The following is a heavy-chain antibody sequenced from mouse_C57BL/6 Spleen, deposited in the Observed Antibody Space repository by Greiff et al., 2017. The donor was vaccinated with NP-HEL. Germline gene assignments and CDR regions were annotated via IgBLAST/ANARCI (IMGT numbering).Heavy chain of an antibody. J-gene: IGHJ1*03. D-gene: IGHD1-1*01. CDR3: ARMAATRYFDV. CDR1: GYSFTDYN. Sequence: EVQLQQSGPELVKPGASVKISCKASGYSFTDYNMNWVKQSNGKSLEWIGVINPDYGTTSYNQKFKGKTTLTVDQSSRTAYMQLNSLTSEDSAVYCSARMAATRYFDVWGTGTTVTVSS. CDR2: INPDYGTT. V-gene: IGHV1-39*01.